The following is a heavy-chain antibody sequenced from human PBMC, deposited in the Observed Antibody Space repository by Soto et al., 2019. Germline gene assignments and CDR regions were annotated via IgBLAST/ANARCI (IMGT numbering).Heavy chain of an antibody. J-gene: IGHJ4*02. CDR3: ANTVYSGSWCFDY. D-gene: IGHD6-13*01. CDR2: ISSSSSTI. V-gene: IGHV3-48*02. CDR1: GFTFSSYS. Sequence: EVQLVESGGGLVQPGGSLRLSCAASGFTFSSYSMNWVRQAPGKGLEWVSYISSSSSTIYYADSVKGRFTISRDNAKNSLYLQMYSLRDEDTAVYYCANTVYSGSWCFDYWGQGTLVTVSS.